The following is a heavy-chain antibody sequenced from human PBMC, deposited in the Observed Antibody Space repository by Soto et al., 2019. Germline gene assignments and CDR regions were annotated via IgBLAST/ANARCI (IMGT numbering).Heavy chain of an antibody. CDR2: ISSSSSYI. CDR3: AREVWFSPYYFDY. CDR1: GFTFSSYS. V-gene: IGHV3-21*01. Sequence: EVQLVESGGGLVKPGGSLRLCCAASGFTFSSYSMNWVRQAPGKGLEWVSSISSSSSYIYYADSVKGRFTISRDNAKNSLYLQMNSLRAEDTAVYYCAREVWFSPYYFDYWGQGTLVTVSS. J-gene: IGHJ4*02. D-gene: IGHD3-10*01.